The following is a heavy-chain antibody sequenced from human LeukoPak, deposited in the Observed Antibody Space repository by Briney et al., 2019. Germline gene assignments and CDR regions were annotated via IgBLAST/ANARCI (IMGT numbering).Heavy chain of an antibody. V-gene: IGHV3-33*01. Sequence: GGSLRLSCAASGFTFSSYGMHWVRQAPGKGLEWVAVIWYDGSNKYYADSVKGRFTISRDNSKNTLYLQMNSLRAEDTAVYYCARVFIAYDSSGYNWFDPWGQGTLVTVSS. CDR3: ARVFIAYDSSGYNWFDP. J-gene: IGHJ5*02. D-gene: IGHD3-22*01. CDR2: IWYDGSNK. CDR1: GFTFSSYG.